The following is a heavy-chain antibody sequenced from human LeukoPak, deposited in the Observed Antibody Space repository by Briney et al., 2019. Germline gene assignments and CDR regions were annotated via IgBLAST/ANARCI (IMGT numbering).Heavy chain of an antibody. J-gene: IGHJ4*02. CDR3: ARGGDYFDSSGYFWRPAVIDY. V-gene: IGHV3-74*03. CDR1: GFTFSSYW. D-gene: IGHD3-22*01. Sequence: PGGSLRLSCAVSGFTFSSYWMHWVRQAPGKGLVWVSRINRDGSTTTYADSVKGRFTVSRDNAKNTLNLQMNSLRAEDTAVYYCARGGDYFDSSGYFWRPAVIDYWGQGTLVTVSS. CDR2: INRDGSTT.